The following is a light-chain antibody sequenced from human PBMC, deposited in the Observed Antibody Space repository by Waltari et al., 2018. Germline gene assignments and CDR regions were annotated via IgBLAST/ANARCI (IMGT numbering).Light chain of an antibody. J-gene: IGLJ3*02. CDR3: QTWGTGIRV. V-gene: IGLV4-69*01. CDR2: LNSDGTH. CDR1: SGHSNYA. Sequence: QLVLTQSPSASASLGASVKLTCTLSSGHSNYALAWHHQQPEKGPRYLMKLNSDGTHNKGDGIPDRFSGSSSGAERYLTISSLQSEDEADYYCQTWGTGIRVFGGGTKLTVL.